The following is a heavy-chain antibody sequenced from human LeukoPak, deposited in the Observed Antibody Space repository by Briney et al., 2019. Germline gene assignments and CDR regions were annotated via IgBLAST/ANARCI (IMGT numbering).Heavy chain of an antibody. V-gene: IGHV1-2*06. Sequence: ASVKVSCKASGYTFTSYYMHWVRQAPGQGLEWMGRINPNSGGTNYAQKFQGRVTMTRDTSISTAYMELSRLRSDDTAVYYCARAPAMGGPGIAAAGTFHYWGQGTLVTVSS. CDR1: GYTFTSYY. CDR3: ARAPAMGGPGIAAAGTFHY. J-gene: IGHJ4*02. CDR2: INPNSGGT. D-gene: IGHD6-13*01.